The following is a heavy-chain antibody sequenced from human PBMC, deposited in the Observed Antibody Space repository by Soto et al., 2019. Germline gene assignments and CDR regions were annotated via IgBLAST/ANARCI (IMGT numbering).Heavy chain of an antibody. D-gene: IGHD1-1*01. CDR3: VRDNNWYYDC. CDR1: GFIFSSHW. CDR2: IGPDGSNM. J-gene: IGHJ4*02. V-gene: IGHV3-74*01. Sequence: PGGSLRLSCAASGFIFSSHWMHWVRQAPGKGLVWVSHIGPDGSNMRDADSVQGRFTISRDNARNTLYLQMNSLRDEDTAVYYCVRDNNWYYDCWGQGILVTVSS.